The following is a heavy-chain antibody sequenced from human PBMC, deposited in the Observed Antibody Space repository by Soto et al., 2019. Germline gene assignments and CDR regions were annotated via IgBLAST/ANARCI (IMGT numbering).Heavy chain of an antibody. CDR2: ISSGSSYI. V-gene: IGHV3-21*02. J-gene: IGHJ6*02. CDR1: EFTFSVYS. CDR3: TIDRVNIRGVYYHYYGMDV. Sequence: DVQLEESGGGLVKPGGSLRLSCVASEFTFSVYSMNWVRQAPGKGLEWVSSISSGSSYIYYADSVKGGFTISRDNDKSSVFVNMNSLRVDDTAMYYCTIDRVNIRGVYYHYYGMDVWGQGTTVTVSS. D-gene: IGHD3-10*01.